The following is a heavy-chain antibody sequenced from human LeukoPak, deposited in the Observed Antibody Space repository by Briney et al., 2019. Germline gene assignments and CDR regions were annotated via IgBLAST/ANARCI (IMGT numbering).Heavy chain of an antibody. J-gene: IGHJ3*02. D-gene: IGHD3-10*01. CDR3: ASESELAPDAFGI. Sequence: GGSLRLSCAASGFTFSSYEMNWVRQAPGKGLEWVSYISSSGSTIYYADSVKGRFTISRDNAKNSLYLQMNSLRAEDTAVYYCASESELAPDAFGIWGQGTMVTVSS. CDR2: ISSSGSTI. V-gene: IGHV3-48*03. CDR1: GFTFSSYE.